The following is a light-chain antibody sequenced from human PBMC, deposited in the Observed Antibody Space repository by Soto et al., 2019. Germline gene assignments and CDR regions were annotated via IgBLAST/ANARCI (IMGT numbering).Light chain of an antibody. V-gene: IGKV3-15*01. CDR2: GAA. CDR1: QSVSSN. J-gene: IGKJ1*01. Sequence: EIVMTQSPATLSVSTGERATLSCRASQSVSSNLAWYQQKPGQAPRLLIYGAATRATGIPARFSGSGSGTEFTLTISSLQSEDFAIYYCQHYNNWWTFGQGTKVDIK. CDR3: QHYNNWWT.